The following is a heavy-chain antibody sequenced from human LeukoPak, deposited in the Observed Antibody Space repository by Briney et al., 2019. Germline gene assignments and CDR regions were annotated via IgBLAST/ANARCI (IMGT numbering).Heavy chain of an antibody. CDR3: AKGAYDYIEIAYFDS. CDR2: LIGSSGST. D-gene: IGHD5-12*01. CDR1: GFTSTNYA. V-gene: IGHV3-23*01. Sequence: GGSLGLSCAASGFTSTNYAMNWVRQAPGKGLEWVSVLIGSSGSTDYADSVKGRFTISRDISKNTLFLQMNSLRAEDTAIYYCAKGAYDYIEIAYFDSWGQGTLVTVSS. J-gene: IGHJ4*02.